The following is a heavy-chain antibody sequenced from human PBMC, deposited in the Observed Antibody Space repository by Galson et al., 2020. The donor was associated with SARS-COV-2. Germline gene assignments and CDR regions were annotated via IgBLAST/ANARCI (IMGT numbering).Heavy chain of an antibody. CDR3: ARGSRFYDFWSGRAEYFQH. Sequence: GGSLRLSCRGSGFTFSNYWMNWVRQAPGQGLEWVANIKQYGSERYYVESVKGRFTISRDNAQNSLYLQMDSLRDDDTAVYFCARGSRFYDFWSGRAEYFQHWCLGTLVTFSS. J-gene: IGHJ1*01. CDR2: IKQYGSER. V-gene: IGHV3-7*01. CDR1: GFTFSNYW. D-gene: IGHD3-3*01.